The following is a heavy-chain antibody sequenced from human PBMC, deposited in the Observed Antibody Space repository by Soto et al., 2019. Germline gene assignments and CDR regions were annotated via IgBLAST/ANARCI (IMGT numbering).Heavy chain of an antibody. D-gene: IGHD6-19*01. J-gene: IGHJ4*02. CDR3: ARDRVAVAGYYFDY. V-gene: IGHV1-69*12. CDR1: GGTFSSYA. Sequence: QVQLVQSGAEVKKPGSSVKVSCKASGGTFSSYAISWVRQAPGQGLEWMGGIIPIFGTANYAQKFQGRVTXXAXEXXSTAYMELSSLRSEDTAVYYCARDRVAVAGYYFDYWGQGTLVTVSS. CDR2: IIPIFGTA.